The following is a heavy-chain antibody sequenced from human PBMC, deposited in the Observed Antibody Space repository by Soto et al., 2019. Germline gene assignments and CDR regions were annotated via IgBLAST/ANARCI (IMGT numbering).Heavy chain of an antibody. CDR3: VRGSYGDYDS. Sequence: EVQLVEAGGGLVKPGGSLRLSCAASGFTFSAYTMNWVRQAPGKGLEWVSSLDPSSTYIYYADSVKGRFTLSRDNAKNSLFLRLNSLRADDTALYYCVRGSYGDYDSWGQGTLVTGSS. V-gene: IGHV3-21*02. CDR1: GFTFSAYT. CDR2: LDPSSTYI. J-gene: IGHJ5*01. D-gene: IGHD4-17*01.